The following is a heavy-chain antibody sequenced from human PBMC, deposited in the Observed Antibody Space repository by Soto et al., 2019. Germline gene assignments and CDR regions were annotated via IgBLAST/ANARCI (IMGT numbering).Heavy chain of an antibody. J-gene: IGHJ4*02. CDR2: VNHREST. Sequence: QVQLQQWGAGLLKPSETLSLTCAVYGGSFSGYYWSWIRQPPGKGLEGLVEVNHRESTDYNPSLTSPVTILVDTPKKQFSLKMSSVTAADTAVYYCASGYGRNVDYWGQGTLGTVSS. V-gene: IGHV4-34*01. CDR1: GGSFSGYY. D-gene: IGHD1-1*01. CDR3: ASGYGRNVDY.